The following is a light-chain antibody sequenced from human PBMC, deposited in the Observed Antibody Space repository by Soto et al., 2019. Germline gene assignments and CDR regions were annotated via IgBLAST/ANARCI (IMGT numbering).Light chain of an antibody. Sequence: TQSPSTLSVSPGDRATLSCRASQSVSDNLAWYQQRPGQAPRLLIYGASNRATGIPARFSGSGSGTDFTLTISSLEPEDFAVYYCQQRSNWPPPFAQGTRLE. J-gene: IGKJ5*01. CDR2: GAS. CDR1: QSVSDN. V-gene: IGKV3-11*01. CDR3: QQRSNWPPP.